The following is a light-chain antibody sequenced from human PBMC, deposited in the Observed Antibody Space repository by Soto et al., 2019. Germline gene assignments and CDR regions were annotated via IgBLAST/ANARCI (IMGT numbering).Light chain of an antibody. CDR3: QQSYSTPRT. CDR1: QSISSY. V-gene: IGKV1-39*01. CDR2: AAS. Sequence: DIQMTQSPSSLSASVGDRVTITCRASQSISSYLNWYQQKPGKAPKLLIYAASSLQSGVPSRFSGSGSGTDFTLTISILKPEDYATYYCQQSYSTPRTFGQGTKLEIK. J-gene: IGKJ2*02.